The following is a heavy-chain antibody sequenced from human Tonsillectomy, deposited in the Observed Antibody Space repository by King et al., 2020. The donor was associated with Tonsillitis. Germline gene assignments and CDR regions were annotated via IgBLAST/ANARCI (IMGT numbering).Heavy chain of an antibody. Sequence: EVQLVESGGGLVKPGGSLRLSCAASGFTFSNYSMNWVRQAPGKGLEWVSSITSSSRYIYYADSVKGRFTISRDNAKNSLYLQMNSLRAEDTAVYYCARAIYSGSWYDGQGYFDYWGQGTLVTVSS. V-gene: IGHV3-21*01. CDR3: ARAIYSGSWYDGQGYFDY. CDR1: GFTFSNYS. CDR2: ITSSSRYI. D-gene: IGHD6-13*01. J-gene: IGHJ4*02.